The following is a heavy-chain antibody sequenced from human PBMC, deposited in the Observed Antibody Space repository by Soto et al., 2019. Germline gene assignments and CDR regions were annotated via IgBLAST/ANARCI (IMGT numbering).Heavy chain of an antibody. CDR2: IYHGDTHT. D-gene: IGHD2-21*01. Sequence: EVQLVQYGAEVKKPGESLKISCKGSVYSCTSSWIGWVLKMPGKILEWMGIIYHGDTHTRYSPYVQGQVTISADKSISTAYLQWISLKASDTAMYYCARHPRGDGRPFDYWGKGTLVTVSS. CDR1: VYSCTSSW. CDR3: ARHPRGDGRPFDY. V-gene: IGHV5-51*01. J-gene: IGHJ4*02.